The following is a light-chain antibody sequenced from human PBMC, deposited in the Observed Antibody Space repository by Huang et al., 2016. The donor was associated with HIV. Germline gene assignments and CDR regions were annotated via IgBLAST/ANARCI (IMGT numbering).Light chain of an antibody. V-gene: IGKV3-15*01. CDR3: QQYHEWPRT. Sequence: ERVLTQSPGTLSVSPGERANLSCRTSQGIGNSLAWYQLRPGQAPRLLIYEASIRASNIPARFSGGGSEIDFTLTISGLQSEDSAIYYCQQYHEWPRTFGQGTKVEIK. J-gene: IGKJ2*01. CDR1: QGIGNS. CDR2: EAS.